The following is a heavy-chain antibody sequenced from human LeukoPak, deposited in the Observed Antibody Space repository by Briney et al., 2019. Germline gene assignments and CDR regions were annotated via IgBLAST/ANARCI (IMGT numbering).Heavy chain of an antibody. D-gene: IGHD2-15*01. V-gene: IGHV3-49*04. CDR1: GFTFGDYA. CDR2: IRSKAYGGTT. J-gene: IGHJ4*02. CDR3: TRDILGYCSGGSCYTDY. Sequence: PGGSLRLSCTASGFTFGDYAMSWVRQAPGKGLEWVGFIRSKAYGGTTEYAASVKGRFTVSRDDSKSIAYLQMNSLKTEDTAVYYCTRDILGYCSGGSCYTDYWGQGTLVTVSS.